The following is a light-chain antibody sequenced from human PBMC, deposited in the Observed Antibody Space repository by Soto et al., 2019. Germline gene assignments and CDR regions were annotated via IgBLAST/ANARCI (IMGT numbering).Light chain of an antibody. CDR1: SSDVGGYNY. J-gene: IGLJ2*01. CDR2: DVS. Sequence: QSALTQPASVSGSPGQSITISCTGTSSDVGGYNYVSWYQQHPGKAPKLIIYDVSNRPSGVSNRFSGSKSGNTASLTISGLQTEDEADCYCSSYTSSSALVLFGGGTKLTVL. CDR3: SSYTSSSALVL. V-gene: IGLV2-14*03.